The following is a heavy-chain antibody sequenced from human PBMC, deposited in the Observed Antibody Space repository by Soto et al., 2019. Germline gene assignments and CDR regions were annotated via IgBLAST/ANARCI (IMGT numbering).Heavy chain of an antibody. CDR1: GDSVSSNSAA. CDR2: TYYRSKWYN. Sequence: KQSPTLSLTCAISGDSVSSNSAAWNWIRQSPSRGLEWLGRTYYRSKWYNDYAVSVKSRITINPDTSKNQFSLQLNSVTPEDTAVYYCADSSSSSRILSFDYWGQGTLVTVSS. CDR3: ADSSSSSRILSFDY. V-gene: IGHV6-1*01. J-gene: IGHJ4*02. D-gene: IGHD6-6*01.